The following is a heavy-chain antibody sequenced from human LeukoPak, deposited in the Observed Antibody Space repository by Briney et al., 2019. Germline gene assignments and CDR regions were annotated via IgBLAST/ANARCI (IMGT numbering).Heavy chain of an antibody. J-gene: IGHJ3*01. CDR2: ISSSSSYI. Sequence: PGGSLRLSRASSGFTFSSYSMNWVRQAPGKGLEWVSSISSSSSYIYHADSVKGRFTISRDNAKNSLYLQMNSLRAEDTAVYYCARDLGYCSGGSCYWGEGTMVTVSS. CDR3: ARDLGYCSGGSCY. CDR1: GFTFSSYS. V-gene: IGHV3-21*01. D-gene: IGHD2-15*01.